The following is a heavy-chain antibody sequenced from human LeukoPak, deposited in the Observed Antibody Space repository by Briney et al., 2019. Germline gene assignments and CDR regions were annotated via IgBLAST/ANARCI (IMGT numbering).Heavy chain of an antibody. CDR3: ARAPYYYDSSGPVILLDYYMDV. Sequence: SVKVSCKASGGTFSSYAISWVRQAPGQGLEWMGGIIPIFGTANYAQKFQGRVTITADESTSTAYMELSSLRSEDTAVYYCARAPYYYDSSGPVILLDYYMDVWGEGTTVTVSS. CDR1: GGTFSSYA. V-gene: IGHV1-69*01. J-gene: IGHJ6*03. D-gene: IGHD3-22*01. CDR2: IIPIFGTA.